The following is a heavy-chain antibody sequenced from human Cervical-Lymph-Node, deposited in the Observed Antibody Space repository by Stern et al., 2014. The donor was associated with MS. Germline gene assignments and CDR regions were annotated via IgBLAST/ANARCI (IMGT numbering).Heavy chain of an antibody. V-gene: IGHV1-18*01. CDR1: GYTFTIYG. D-gene: IGHD3-10*01. CDR2: ISAYNGNT. Sequence: VQLVESGAEVKKPGASVKVSCKASGYTFTIYGISWVRQAPGQGLEWMGWISAYNGNTNYAQKLQGRVTMTTDTSTSTAYMELRSLRSDDTAVYYCARAYYGSGSYYPLLDWGQGTLVTVSS. CDR3: ARAYYGSGSYYPLLD. J-gene: IGHJ4*02.